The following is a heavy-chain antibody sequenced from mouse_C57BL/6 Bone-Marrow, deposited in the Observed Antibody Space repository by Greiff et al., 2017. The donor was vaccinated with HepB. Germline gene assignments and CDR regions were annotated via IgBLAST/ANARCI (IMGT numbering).Heavy chain of an antibody. CDR2: IYPGSGNT. D-gene: IGHD1-1*01. V-gene: IGHV1-76*01. Sequence: VQLKQSGAELVRPGASVKLSCKASGYTFTDYYINWVKQRPGQGLEWIARIYPGSGNTYYNEKFKGKATLTAEKSSSTAYMQLSSLTSEDSAVYFCARSTTVVASPYYAMDYWGQGTSVTVSS. J-gene: IGHJ4*01. CDR3: ARSTTVVASPYYAMDY. CDR1: GYTFTDYY.